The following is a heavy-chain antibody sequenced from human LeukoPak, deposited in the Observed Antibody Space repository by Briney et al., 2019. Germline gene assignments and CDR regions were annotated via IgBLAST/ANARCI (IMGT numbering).Heavy chain of an antibody. V-gene: IGHV3-48*03. CDR1: GFTFSSYE. CDR3: ARGRVDYYGSGSYSRSFDY. CDR2: ISSSGSTI. Sequence: AGGSLRLSCAASGFTFSSYEMNWVRQAPGKGLEWVSYISSSGSTIYYADSVKGRFTISRDNAKNSLYLQMNSLRAEDTAVYYCARGRVDYYGSGSYSRSFDYWGQGTLVTVSS. J-gene: IGHJ4*02. D-gene: IGHD3-10*01.